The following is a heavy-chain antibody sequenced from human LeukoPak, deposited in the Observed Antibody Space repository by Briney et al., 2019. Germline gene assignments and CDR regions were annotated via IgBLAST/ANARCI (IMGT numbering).Heavy chain of an antibody. V-gene: IGHV1-58*02. CDR3: AADLGPRGSNDYDSWSGYYTGWLSGWFDP. D-gene: IGHD3-3*01. CDR1: GFTFTSSA. J-gene: IGHJ5*02. CDR2: IVVGSGNT. Sequence: SVKVSCKASGFTFTSSAMQWVRQARGQRLEWIGWIVVGSGNTNYAQKFQERVTITRDMSTSTAYMELSSLRSEDTAVYYCAADLGPRGSNDYDSWSGYYTGWLSGWFDPWGQGTLVTVSS.